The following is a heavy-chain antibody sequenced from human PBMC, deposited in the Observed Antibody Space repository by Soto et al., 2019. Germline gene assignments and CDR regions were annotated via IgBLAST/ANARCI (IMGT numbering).Heavy chain of an antibody. Sequence: GESLKISCAASGFTFSSYSMNWVRQAPGKGLEWVSYISSSSSTIYYADSVKGRFTISRDNAKSSLYLQMNSLRAEDTAVYYATRSAYMDVWGKGTTVTVSS. CDR3: TRSAYMDV. V-gene: IGHV3-48*01. CDR2: ISSSSSTI. CDR1: GFTFSSYS. D-gene: IGHD2-2*01. J-gene: IGHJ6*03.